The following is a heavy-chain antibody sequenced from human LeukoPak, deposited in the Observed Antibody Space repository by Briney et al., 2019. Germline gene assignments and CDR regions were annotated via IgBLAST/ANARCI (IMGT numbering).Heavy chain of an antibody. D-gene: IGHD3-22*01. V-gene: IGHV1-8*01. CDR1: GYTFTSYD. Sequence: ASVKVSCKASGYTFTSYDINWVRQATGQGLEWMGWMNPNSGNTGYAQKFQGRVTMTRNTSISTAYMELGSLRSADTAVYYCARGFGGYYDSSGYYYPLGYWGQGTLVTVSS. CDR2: MNPNSGNT. CDR3: ARGFGGYYDSSGYYYPLGY. J-gene: IGHJ4*02.